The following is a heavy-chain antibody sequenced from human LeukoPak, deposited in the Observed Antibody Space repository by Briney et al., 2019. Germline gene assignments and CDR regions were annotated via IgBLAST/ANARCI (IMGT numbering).Heavy chain of an antibody. CDR2: IYYSGST. CDR3: RASNYLTGWFDP. Sequence: SETLSLTCTVSGGSLSSSSYYWGWIRQPPGKGLEWIGSIYYSGSTYYNPSLKSRVTISVDTSKNQFSLKLSSVTAADTAVYYCRASNYLTGWFDPWGQGTLVTVSS. V-gene: IGHV4-39*01. J-gene: IGHJ5*02. CDR1: GGSLSSSSYY. D-gene: IGHD4-11*01.